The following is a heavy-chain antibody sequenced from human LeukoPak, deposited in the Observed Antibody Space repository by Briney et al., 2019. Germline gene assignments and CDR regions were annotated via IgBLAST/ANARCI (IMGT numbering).Heavy chain of an antibody. J-gene: IGHJ4*02. CDR2: IKKDGSEK. Sequence: GGSLRLSCTVSGFTFSTNWMTWVRQAPGKGLEWVANIKKDGSEKYYVDSVKGRFTISRDNSKNTLYLQMNSLRTEDTAVYYCAKATGSSWYYFDDWGLGTLVTVSS. CDR3: AKATGSSWYYFDD. V-gene: IGHV3-7*01. D-gene: IGHD6-13*01. CDR1: GFTFSTNW.